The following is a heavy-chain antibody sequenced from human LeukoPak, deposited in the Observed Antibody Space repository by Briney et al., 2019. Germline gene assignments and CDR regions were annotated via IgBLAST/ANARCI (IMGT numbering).Heavy chain of an antibody. V-gene: IGHV4-4*07. CDR2: IYAGRNT. J-gene: IGHJ4*02. CDR1: AGSLSNLY. Sequence: SETLSLTWTVSAGSLSNLYWSWIRQPAGKGLEWIGRIYAGRNTDLHPSLKSRVPMSLDSPRHQFSLRLTSVTAAVTAVYYCAREHKDYDGDGYYYGYWGQGTLVTVSS. CDR3: AREHKDYDGDGYYYGY. D-gene: IGHD2-21*02.